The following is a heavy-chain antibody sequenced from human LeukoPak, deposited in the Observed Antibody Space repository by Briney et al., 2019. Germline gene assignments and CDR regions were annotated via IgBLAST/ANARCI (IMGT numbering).Heavy chain of an antibody. Sequence: GGSLRLSCAVSGFTFSMYAMSWVRQGPGQGLEWVSAISGSGDSSYYADSVKGRFTISRDNSKNTLYLQMNSLRAEDTAVYYCAKDRGELGLLGFDYWGQGTLVTVSS. D-gene: IGHD7-27*01. CDR2: ISGSGDSS. V-gene: IGHV3-23*01. CDR3: AKDRGELGLLGFDY. CDR1: GFTFSMYA. J-gene: IGHJ4*02.